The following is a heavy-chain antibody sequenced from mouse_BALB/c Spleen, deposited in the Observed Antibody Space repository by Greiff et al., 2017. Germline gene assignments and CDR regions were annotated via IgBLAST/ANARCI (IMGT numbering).Heavy chain of an antibody. CDR3: ARGGYYGSRRAMDY. CDR2: ISSGGSYT. D-gene: IGHD1-1*01. Sequence: EVKVVESGGGLVKPGGSLKLSCAASGFTFSSYAMSWVRQTPEKRLEWVATISSGGSYTYYPDSVKGRFTISRDNAKNNLYLQMSSLKSEDTAMYYCARGGYYGSRRAMDYWGQGTSVTVSS. V-gene: IGHV5-6-4*01. CDR1: GFTFSSYA. J-gene: IGHJ4*01.